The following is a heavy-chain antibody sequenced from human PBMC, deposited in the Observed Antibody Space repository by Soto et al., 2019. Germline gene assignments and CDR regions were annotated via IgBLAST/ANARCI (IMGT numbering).Heavy chain of an antibody. Sequence: PGGSLRLSCAASGSTFSDHYMSWIRQAPGKGLEWVSYISNSGSTIYYADSVKGRFTISRDNAKNSLYLQMNSLRAEDTAVYYCARGYRSPTYWGQGTLVTVSS. CDR3: ARGYRSPTY. V-gene: IGHV3-11*01. CDR1: GSTFSDHY. D-gene: IGHD1-20*01. J-gene: IGHJ4*02. CDR2: ISNSGSTI.